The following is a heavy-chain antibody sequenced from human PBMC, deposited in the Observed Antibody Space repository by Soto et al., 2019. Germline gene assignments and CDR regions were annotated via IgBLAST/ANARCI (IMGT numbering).Heavy chain of an antibody. CDR1: GLTINGYA. D-gene: IGHD5-12*01. J-gene: IGHJ3*01. CDR3: AKYRGSSYNYNPFDA. CDR2: ISGSGGST. Sequence: GGSLRLSCEGTGLTINGYAMAWVRHAPEKGLEWVSSISGSGGSTYYAESVKGRFTISRDNSKNTLDLQLNSLRAEDTAVYYCAKYRGSSYNYNPFDAWGKGTMVTVSS. V-gene: IGHV3-23*01.